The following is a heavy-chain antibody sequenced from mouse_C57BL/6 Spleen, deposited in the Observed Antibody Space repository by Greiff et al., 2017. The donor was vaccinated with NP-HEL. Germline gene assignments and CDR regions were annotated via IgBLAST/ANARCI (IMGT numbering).Heavy chain of an antibody. CDR2: ISYDGSN. J-gene: IGHJ3*01. V-gene: IGHV3-6*01. CDR1: GYSITSGYY. Sequence: EVQRVESGPGLVKPSQSLSLTCSVTGYSITSGYYWNWIRQFPGNKLEWMGYISYDGSNNYNPSLKNRISITRDTSKNQFFLKLNSVTTEDTATYYCARERGDYFAYWGQGTLVTVSA. D-gene: IGHD2-4*01. CDR3: ARERGDYFAY.